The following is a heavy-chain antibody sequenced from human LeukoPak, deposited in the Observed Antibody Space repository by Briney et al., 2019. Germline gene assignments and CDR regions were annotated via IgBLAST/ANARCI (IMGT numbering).Heavy chain of an antibody. CDR1: GFTFSSYS. J-gene: IGHJ6*02. D-gene: IGHD2-2*01. Sequence: GGSLRLSRAASGFTFSSYSMNWVRQAPGKGLEWVSSISSSSSYIYYADSVKGRFTISRDNAKNSLYLQMNSLRAEDTAVYYCARALPAAIFRPERNYGMDVWGQGTTVTVSS. V-gene: IGHV3-21*01. CDR3: ARALPAAIFRPERNYGMDV. CDR2: ISSSSSYI.